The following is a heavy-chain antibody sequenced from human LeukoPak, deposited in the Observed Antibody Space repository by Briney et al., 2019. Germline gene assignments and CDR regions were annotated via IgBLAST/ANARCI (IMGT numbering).Heavy chain of an antibody. V-gene: IGHV4-59*01. Sequence: SETLSLTCTVSGGSISSYYWSWIRQPPGKGLEWIGNIYYSGSTNYNPSLKSRVTISVDTSKNQFSLNLRSVTAADTAVFYCARVHRLVPGPFHIWGQGTMVIVSS. D-gene: IGHD6-6*01. J-gene: IGHJ3*02. CDR3: ARVHRLVPGPFHI. CDR1: GGSISSYY. CDR2: IYYSGST.